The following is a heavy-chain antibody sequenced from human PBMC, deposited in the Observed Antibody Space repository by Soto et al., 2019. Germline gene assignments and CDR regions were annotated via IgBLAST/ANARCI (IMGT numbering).Heavy chain of an antibody. CDR1: GFTFSSYG. CDR2: IWYVGSNK. V-gene: IGHV3-33*01. Sequence: QVQLVESGGGVVQPGRSLRLSCAASGFTFSSYGMHWVRQAPGKGLEWVAVIWYVGSNKYYADSVKGRFTISRDNSKNTLYLQMNSLRAEDTAVYYCARGPLRAAAGPPGVWFDPWGQGTLVTVSS. D-gene: IGHD6-13*01. J-gene: IGHJ5*02. CDR3: ARGPLRAAAGPPGVWFDP.